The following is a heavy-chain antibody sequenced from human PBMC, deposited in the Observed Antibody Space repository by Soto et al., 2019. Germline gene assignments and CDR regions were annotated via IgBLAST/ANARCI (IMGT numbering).Heavy chain of an antibody. CDR3: VSVFDTYYFAL. CDR1: GFTFSTYG. V-gene: IGHV3-33*01. J-gene: IGHJ4*02. D-gene: IGHD3-9*01. CDR2: IWSDGTNK. Sequence: QVPLVESGGGVVQPGRSLRLSCAASGFTFSTYGMHWVRQAPGKGLEWVALIWSDGTNKYYADSVKGRFTISRDNSKNTLYLQMNGLRAEDTAVYYCVSVFDTYYFALWGQGNMVTVSS.